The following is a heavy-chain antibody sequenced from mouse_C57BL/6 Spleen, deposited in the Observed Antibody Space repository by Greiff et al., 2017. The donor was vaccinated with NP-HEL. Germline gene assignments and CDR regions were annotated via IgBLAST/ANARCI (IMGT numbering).Heavy chain of an antibody. J-gene: IGHJ2*01. CDR1: GFTFSSYA. CDR3: AREGFLFDY. V-gene: IGHV5-4*01. Sequence: DVHLVESGGGLVKPGGSLKLSCAASGFTFSSYAMSWVRQTPEKRLEWVATISDGGSYTYYPDNVKGRFTISRDNAKNNLYLQMSHLKSEDTAMYYCAREGFLFDYWGQGTTLTVSS. CDR2: ISDGGSYT.